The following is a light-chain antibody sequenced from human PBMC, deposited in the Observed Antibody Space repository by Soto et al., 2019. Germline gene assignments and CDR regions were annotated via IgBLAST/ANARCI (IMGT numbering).Light chain of an antibody. CDR1: QSISID. Sequence: DIQITQPASSLSASVGDTVTITCLASQSISIDVNWYQQKLGKAPSLLIYAACSLQNGVPSRFSGSGSGTDFPLTISSLQREDFATYYCQQSYRTPLTFGGGTKVEIK. CDR2: AAC. V-gene: IGKV1-39*01. J-gene: IGKJ4*01. CDR3: QQSYRTPLT.